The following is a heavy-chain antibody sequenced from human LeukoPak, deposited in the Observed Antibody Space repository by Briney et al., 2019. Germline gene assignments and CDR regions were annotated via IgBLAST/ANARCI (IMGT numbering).Heavy chain of an antibody. V-gene: IGHV3-30*18. J-gene: IGHJ4*02. D-gene: IGHD5-12*01. CDR2: ISYDGSNK. CDR1: GFTFSSYG. Sequence: PGRSLRLSCAASGFTFSSYGMHWVRQAPGKGLEWVAVISYDGSNKYYADSVKGRFTISRDNSKNTLYLQMNSLRAEDTAVYYCAKSLRGYSGYAIFDYWGQGTLVTVSS. CDR3: AKSLRGYSGYAIFDY.